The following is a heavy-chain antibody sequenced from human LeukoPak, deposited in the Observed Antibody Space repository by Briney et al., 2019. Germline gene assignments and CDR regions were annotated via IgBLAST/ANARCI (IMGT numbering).Heavy chain of an antibody. CDR2: ISYDGSNK. D-gene: IGHD2-15*01. CDR1: GFTFSSYA. V-gene: IGHV3-30-3*01. CDR3: AKDLRYCSGGSCFTLYGMDV. J-gene: IGHJ6*02. Sequence: PGGSLRLSYAASGFTFSSYAMHWVRQAPGKGLEWVAVISYDGSNKYYADSVKGRFTISRDNSKNTLYLQMNSLGADDTAVYYCAKDLRYCSGGSCFTLYGMDVWGQGTTVTVSS.